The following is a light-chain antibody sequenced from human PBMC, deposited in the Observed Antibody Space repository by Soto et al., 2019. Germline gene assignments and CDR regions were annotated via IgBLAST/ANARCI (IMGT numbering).Light chain of an antibody. CDR3: HQYGGSPPWT. CDR2: DAS. Sequence: EIVLTQSPGTLSLSPGERATLSCRASQSVSGNYLAWYRQKPGQAPRLLIYDASSRSTGIPDRFSGSGSGTDFTLTISRLEPEDFTVYYCHQYGGSPPWTFGQGTKVEIK. CDR1: QSVSGNY. V-gene: IGKV3-20*01. J-gene: IGKJ1*01.